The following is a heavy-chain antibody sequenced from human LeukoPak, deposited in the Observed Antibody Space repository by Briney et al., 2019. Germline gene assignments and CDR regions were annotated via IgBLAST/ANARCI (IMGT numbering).Heavy chain of an antibody. CDR2: LRVDGGRT. CDR1: GFTFCDYA. CDR3: TTWAFYHGLDV. D-gene: IGHD2/OR15-2a*01. Sequence: GGSLRLSCAASGFTFCDYAMHWVRQALGKGLEWVSLLRVDGGRTYYADSVNGRFTISRENSKNSLYLQMNSLRTDDTALYYCTTWAFYHGLDVCGQGSTFTDSS. J-gene: IGHJ6*02. V-gene: IGHV3-43*02.